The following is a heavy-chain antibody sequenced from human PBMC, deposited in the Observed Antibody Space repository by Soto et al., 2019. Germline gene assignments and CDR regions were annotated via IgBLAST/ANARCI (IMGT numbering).Heavy chain of an antibody. CDR2: INPNSGGT. D-gene: IGHD6-19*01. J-gene: IGHJ4*02. CDR3: ARDLARYSSGFFGY. CDR1: GYTFTGYY. V-gene: IGHV1-2*02. Sequence: ASVKVSCKASGYTFTGYYMPWVRQAPGQGLEWMGWINPNSGGTNYAQKFQGRVTMTRDTSISTAYMELSRLRSDDTAVYYCARDLARYSSGFFGYWGQGTLVTVSS.